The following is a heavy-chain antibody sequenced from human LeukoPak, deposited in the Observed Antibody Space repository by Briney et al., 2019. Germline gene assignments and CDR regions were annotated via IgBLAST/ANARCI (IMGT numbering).Heavy chain of an antibody. D-gene: IGHD1-26*01. V-gene: IGHV3-30-3*01. CDR3: ARDWEVIDY. CDR2: ISYDGSNK. CDR1: GFTFSSYA. Sequence: GGCLRLSCAASGFTFSSYAMHWVRQAPGKGLEWVAVISYDGSNKYYADSVKGRFTISRDNSKNTLYLQMNSLRAEDTAVYYCARDWEVIDYWGQGTPVTVSS. J-gene: IGHJ4*02.